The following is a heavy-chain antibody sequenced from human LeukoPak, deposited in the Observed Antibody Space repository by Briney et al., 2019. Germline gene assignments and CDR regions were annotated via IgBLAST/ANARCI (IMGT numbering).Heavy chain of an antibody. CDR3: TTDYIVDTTMGVFDY. D-gene: IGHD5-18*01. J-gene: IGHJ4*02. CDR1: GFTFSNAW. V-gene: IGHV3-15*01. CDR2: IKSKADGGTT. Sequence: PGGSLRLSCAASGFTFSNAWMSWVRQAPGKGLEWVGRIKSKADGGTTDYAAPVKGRFSISRDDSKNTLYLQMNSLKTEDTAVYYCTTDYIVDTTMGVFDYWGQGTLVTVSS.